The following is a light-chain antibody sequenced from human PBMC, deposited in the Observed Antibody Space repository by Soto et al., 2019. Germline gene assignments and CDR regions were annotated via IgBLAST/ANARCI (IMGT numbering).Light chain of an antibody. CDR2: EVS. Sequence: QSALTQPASVSGSPGQSITISCTGTSSDVGGYNYVSWYQQHPGKAPKVMIYEVSKRPSGVSNRFSGSKSGNTASLTISGFQAEDEADYYCSSYTSSSTRVFGTGTKLTVL. CDR3: SSYTSSSTRV. CDR1: SSDVGGYNY. J-gene: IGLJ1*01. V-gene: IGLV2-14*01.